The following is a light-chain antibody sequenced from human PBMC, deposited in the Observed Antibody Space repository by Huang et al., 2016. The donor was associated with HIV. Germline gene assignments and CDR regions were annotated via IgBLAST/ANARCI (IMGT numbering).Light chain of an antibody. CDR3: MQSIQPAT. CDR2: ESS. Sequence: DVVMTQTPLSLSVTPGQPASISCKSSQSLLHTDGKTYLYWYLQKSGQSPQLLIDESSNRFSGVPDRFSGSGSGTEFTLKISRVEAGDVGLYYCMQSIQPATFGQGTKVEIK. V-gene: IGKV2D-29*02. J-gene: IGKJ1*01. CDR1: QSLLHTDGKTY.